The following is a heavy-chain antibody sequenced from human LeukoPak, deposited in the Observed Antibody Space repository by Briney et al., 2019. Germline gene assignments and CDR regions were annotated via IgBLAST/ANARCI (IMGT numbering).Heavy chain of an antibody. D-gene: IGHD6-13*01. Sequence: SARGRFTIPRDNAKNLLFLQMNSLRAEDTAVYYCARGIAASGTDYWGQGTLVTVSS. CDR3: ARGIAASGTDY. J-gene: IGHJ4*02. V-gene: IGHV3-21*01.